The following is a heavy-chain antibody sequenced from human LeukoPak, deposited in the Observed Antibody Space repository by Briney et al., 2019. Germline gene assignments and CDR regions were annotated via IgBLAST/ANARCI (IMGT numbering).Heavy chain of an antibody. D-gene: IGHD7-27*01. CDR1: GFTFSSYG. Sequence: TGGSLRLSCAASGFTFSSYGMHWVRQAPGKGLEWVAFIRYDGSNKYYADSVKGRFTISRDNSKNTLYLQMNSLRAEDTAVYYCAKAITGDFDYWGREPWSPSPQ. CDR2: IRYDGSNK. CDR3: AKAITGDFDY. V-gene: IGHV3-30*02. J-gene: IGHJ4*02.